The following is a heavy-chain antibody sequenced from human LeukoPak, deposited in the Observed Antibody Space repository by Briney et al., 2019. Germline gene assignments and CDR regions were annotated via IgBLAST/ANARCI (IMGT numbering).Heavy chain of an antibody. D-gene: IGHD3-10*01. CDR1: GFTFSSFD. V-gene: IGHV3-13*04. CDR3: ARAGVLWLGEVSYGLDV. Sequence: GGSLRLSCAASGFTFSSFDMHWVRQATGKGLEWVSGINTAGDTYYPGSVKGRFTISRDPAKNSLHLQMNNLRVADTAVYYCARAGVLWLGEVSYGLDVWGQGTTVTVSS. CDR2: INTAGDT. J-gene: IGHJ6*02.